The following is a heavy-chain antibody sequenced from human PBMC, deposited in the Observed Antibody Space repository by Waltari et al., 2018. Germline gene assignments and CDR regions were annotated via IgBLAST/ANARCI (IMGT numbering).Heavy chain of an antibody. J-gene: IGHJ4*02. CDR3: ARGRWYSSGWRPEYYFDY. CDR1: GGSFSGYY. CDR2: INHSGST. Sequence: QVQLQQWGAGLLKPSETLSLTCAVYGGSFSGYYWRWIRQPPGKGLEWIGEINHSGSTNYNPSLKSRVTISVDTSKNQFSLKLSSVTAADTAVYYCARGRWYSSGWRPEYYFDYWGQGTLVTVSS. D-gene: IGHD6-19*01. V-gene: IGHV4-34*01.